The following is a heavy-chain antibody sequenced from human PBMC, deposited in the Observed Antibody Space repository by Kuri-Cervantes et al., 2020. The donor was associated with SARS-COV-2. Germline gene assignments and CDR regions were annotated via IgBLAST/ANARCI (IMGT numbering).Heavy chain of an antibody. J-gene: IGHJ5*02. CDR1: GYSISSGYS. CDR3: ARLKRGSNWFDP. Sequence: SETLSLTCAVSGYSISSGYSWGWIRQPRGKGLEWIGSIYHSGGTYYNPSLKSRVTISVDTSKNQFSLKLSSVTAADTAVYYCARLKRGSNWFDPWGQGTLVTVSS. V-gene: IGHV4-38-2*01. CDR2: IYHSGGT. D-gene: IGHD2-15*01.